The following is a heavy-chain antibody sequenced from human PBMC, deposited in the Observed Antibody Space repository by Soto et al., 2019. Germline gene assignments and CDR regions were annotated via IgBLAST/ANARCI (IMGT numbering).Heavy chain of an antibody. CDR2: IYYSGGT. CDR3: AKGVRGVPNWFDP. D-gene: IGHD3-10*01. Sequence: QVQLQESGPGLVRPSQTLSLSCTVSGGSSSNSANHWSWIRQHTGEGLAWIRYIYYSGGTYYSPTQKGRFTMSIHASKNQFSRKLSTVTAADTAVYSCAKGVRGVPNWFDPWGQGTLVTFPS. CDR1: GGSSSNSANH. V-gene: IGHV4-31*03. J-gene: IGHJ5*02.